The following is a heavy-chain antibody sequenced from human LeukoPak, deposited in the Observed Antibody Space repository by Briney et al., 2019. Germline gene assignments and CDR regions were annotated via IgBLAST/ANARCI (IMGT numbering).Heavy chain of an antibody. CDR1: GFTFSGHW. CDR2: ITPDGNAA. D-gene: IGHD6-13*01. J-gene: IGHJ4*02. Sequence: PGGSLRLSCVASGFTFSGHWMHWVRQVPGKGLMAVSRITPDGNAAAYADSVKGRFTISRDNSKNTLYLQMNSLRAEDTAVYYCAKESIAAAGTLGNWGQGTLVTVSS. CDR3: AKESIAAAGTLGN. V-gene: IGHV3-74*03.